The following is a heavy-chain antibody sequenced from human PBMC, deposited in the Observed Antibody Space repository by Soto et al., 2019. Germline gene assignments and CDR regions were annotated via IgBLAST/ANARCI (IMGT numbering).Heavy chain of an antibody. Sequence: QITLKESGPTLVKPTQTLTLTCTFSGFSLSTSGVGVGWIRQPPGKALEWLALIYWDDDKRYSPSLKSRLTTTNDTAKNRVIHTMTYMHPVDTAPYYCAHVGQWLVRRGFNYWGKGTMVTVSS. J-gene: IGHJ4*02. V-gene: IGHV2-5*02. CDR3: AHVGQWLVRRGFNY. D-gene: IGHD6-19*01. CDR2: IYWDDDK. CDR1: GFSLSTSGVG.